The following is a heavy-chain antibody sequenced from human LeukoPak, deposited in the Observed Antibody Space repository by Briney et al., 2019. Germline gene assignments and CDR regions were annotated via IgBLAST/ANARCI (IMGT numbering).Heavy chain of an antibody. CDR1: GYSIGSNNW. CDR2: IYYSGST. D-gene: IGHD4-17*01. Sequence: SDTLSLTCAVSGYSIGSNNWWGWIRQPPGKGLEWIGYIYYSGSTYYNPSLKSRVTMSVDTSMNQFSLKLSSVTAVDTAVYYCARGAAVTTTYWYFDLWGRGTLVTVSS. CDR3: ARGAAVTTTYWYFDL. V-gene: IGHV4-28*03. J-gene: IGHJ2*01.